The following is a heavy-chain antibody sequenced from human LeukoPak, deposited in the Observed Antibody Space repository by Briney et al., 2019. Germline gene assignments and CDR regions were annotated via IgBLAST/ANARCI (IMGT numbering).Heavy chain of an antibody. CDR2: IYTSGST. Sequence: SETLSLTCTVSGGSISSSSYYWSWIRQPPGKGLEWIVYIYTSGSTNYNPSLKSRVTISVDTSKNQFSLKLSSVTAADTAVYYCARHLFAGDYYYYMDVWGKGTTVTVSS. V-gene: IGHV4-61*05. CDR3: ARHLFAGDYYYYMDV. J-gene: IGHJ6*03. CDR1: GGSISSSSYY. D-gene: IGHD2-21*01.